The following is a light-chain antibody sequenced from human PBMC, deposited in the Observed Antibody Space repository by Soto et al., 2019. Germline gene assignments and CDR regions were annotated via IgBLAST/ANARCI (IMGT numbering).Light chain of an antibody. Sequence: EIVLTQSPGTLSLSPGERATLSCRASQTVTSAYMAWYQQKPGQAPNLLIYAASTRAVGIPDRFSASGSGTDFTLTIRRLEPEDSAAYYCQQYSESPRTFGQGTKVDIK. CDR3: QQYSESPRT. CDR1: QTVTSAY. CDR2: AAS. J-gene: IGKJ1*01. V-gene: IGKV3-20*01.